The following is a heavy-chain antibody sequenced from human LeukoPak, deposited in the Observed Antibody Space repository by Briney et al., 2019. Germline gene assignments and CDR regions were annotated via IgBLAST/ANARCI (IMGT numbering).Heavy chain of an antibody. CDR3: ARRWGSHDAFDI. D-gene: IGHD7-27*01. CDR2: ISSSSSYK. CDR1: GFTFSSYS. J-gene: IGHJ3*02. Sequence: GGSLTLSCAASGFTFSSYSMNWVRQAPGKGLEWVSSISSSSSYKYYADSVKGRFTISRDNAKHSLYLQMNSLRAEDTAVYYCARRWGSHDAFDIWGQGTMVTVSS. V-gene: IGHV3-21*01.